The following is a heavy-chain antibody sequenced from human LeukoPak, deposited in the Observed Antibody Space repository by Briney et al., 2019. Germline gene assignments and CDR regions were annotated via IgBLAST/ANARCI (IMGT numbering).Heavy chain of an antibody. D-gene: IGHD6-13*01. Sequence: PGGSLRLSCAASGFTFSSYSMNWVRQAPGKGLEWVSSISSSSYIYYADSVKGRFTISRDNAKNSLYLQMNSLRAEDTAVYYCARDQGIAAAGPFDPWGQGTLVTVSS. CDR2: ISSSSYI. CDR3: ARDQGIAAAGPFDP. CDR1: GFTFSSYS. J-gene: IGHJ5*02. V-gene: IGHV3-21*01.